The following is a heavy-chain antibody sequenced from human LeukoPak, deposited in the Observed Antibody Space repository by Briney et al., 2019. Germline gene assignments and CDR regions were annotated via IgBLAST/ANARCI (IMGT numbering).Heavy chain of an antibody. CDR1: GGTFSSYS. J-gene: IGHJ4*02. Sequence: GASVKVSCKASGGTFSSYSISWVRQAPGQGLEWMGRIIPIFGIANYAQKFQGRVTITADKSTTTAYMELSSVRSEDTAGYYFAVSLRGLYFFDYWGEETLVTVSS. CDR2: IIPIFGIA. V-gene: IGHV1-69*02. CDR3: AVSLRGLYFFDY. D-gene: IGHD3/OR15-3a*01.